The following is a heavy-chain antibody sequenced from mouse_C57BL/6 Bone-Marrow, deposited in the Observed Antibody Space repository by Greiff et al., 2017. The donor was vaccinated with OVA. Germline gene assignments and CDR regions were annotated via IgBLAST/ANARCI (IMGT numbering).Heavy chain of an antibody. Sequence: EVNVVESEGGLVQPGSSMKLSCTASGFTFSDYYMAWVRQVPEKGLEWVANINYDGSSTYYLDSLKSRFIISRDNAKNILYLQMSSLKSEDTATYYCARDSTGRAMDYWGQGTSVTVSS. CDR2: INYDGSST. D-gene: IGHD4-1*02. CDR1: GFTFSDYY. CDR3: ARDSTGRAMDY. J-gene: IGHJ4*01. V-gene: IGHV5-16*01.